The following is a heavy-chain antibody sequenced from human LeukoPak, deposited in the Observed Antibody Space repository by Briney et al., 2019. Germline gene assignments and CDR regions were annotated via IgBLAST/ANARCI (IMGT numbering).Heavy chain of an antibody. CDR2: IKQDGSEK. D-gene: IGHD3-10*01. J-gene: IGHJ5*02. V-gene: IGHV3-7*05. CDR3: ARAKVLWFGELLGWFDP. CDR1: GFTFSSYW. Sequence: GGSLRLSCAASGFTFSSYWMSWVRQAPGKGLEWVANIKQDGSEKYYVDSVKGRFTVSRDNAKNSLFLQMNSLRAEDTAVYYCARAKVLWFGELLGWFDPWGQGTLVTVSS.